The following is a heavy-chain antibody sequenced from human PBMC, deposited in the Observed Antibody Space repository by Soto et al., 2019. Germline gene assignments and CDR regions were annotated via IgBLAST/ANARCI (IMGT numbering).Heavy chain of an antibody. Sequence: SETKSVTWTVSGGSIIGGGGYWSRNNKRPGKGLEWIGYMYYSGSFYYNPSLKRPVAISLDTSKNQFSLKLSSVTAADTALYFCASLTFSRSGSYYTVYWGQGTMVTVSS. V-gene: IGHV4-39*01. D-gene: IGHD3-10*01. CDR1: GGSIIGGGGY. J-gene: IGHJ4*02. CDR2: MYYSGSF. CDR3: ASLTFSRSGSYYTVY.